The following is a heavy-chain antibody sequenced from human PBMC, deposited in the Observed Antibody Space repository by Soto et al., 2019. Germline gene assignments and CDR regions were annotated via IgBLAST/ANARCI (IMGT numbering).Heavy chain of an antibody. J-gene: IGHJ5*02. CDR1: GGSISSSSYY. Sequence: QLQLQESGPGLVKPSETLTLTCTVSGGSISSSSYYWGWIRQPPGKGLEGIGSIYYSGSTYYNPSLKSRVTISVDTSKNQFSLKLSSVTAADTAVYHCPRHVGDIVVVVADTINWFDPWGQGTPVTVSS. CDR2: IYYSGST. V-gene: IGHV4-39*01. D-gene: IGHD2-15*01. CDR3: PRHVGDIVVVVADTINWFDP.